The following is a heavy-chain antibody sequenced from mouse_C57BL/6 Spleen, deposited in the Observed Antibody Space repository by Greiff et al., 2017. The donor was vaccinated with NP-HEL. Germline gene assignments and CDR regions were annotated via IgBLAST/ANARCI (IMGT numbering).Heavy chain of an antibody. J-gene: IGHJ1*03. CDR3: ARKEAGYWYFDV. Sequence: QVQLKESGPGLVAPSQSLSITCTVSGFSLTSYAISWVRQPPGKGLEWLGVIWPGGGTNYNSALKSRLSISKDNSKSQVFLKMNSLQTDDTARYYCARKEAGYWYFDVWGTGTTVTVSS. V-gene: IGHV2-9-1*01. CDR2: IWPGGGT. CDR1: GFSLTSYA.